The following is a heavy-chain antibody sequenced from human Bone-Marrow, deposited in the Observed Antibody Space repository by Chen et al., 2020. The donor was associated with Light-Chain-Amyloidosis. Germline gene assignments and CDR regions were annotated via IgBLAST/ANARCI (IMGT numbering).Heavy chain of an antibody. V-gene: IGHV3-9*01. CDR3: AKVSSYGGVVSAAMMNAFDI. CDR2: ISWNSAVT. Sequence: EVQLVESGGGLVQPGGSLRRSCVDSTFTFKHFAMHWVRQAPGKGLEWVSGISWNSAVTAYVDSVEGRFTISRDNAKNSLYLQMDSLRPEDTALYYCAKVSSYGGVVSAAMMNAFDIWGQGTEVTVSS. D-gene: IGHD2-2*01. J-gene: IGHJ3*02. CDR1: TFTFKHFA.